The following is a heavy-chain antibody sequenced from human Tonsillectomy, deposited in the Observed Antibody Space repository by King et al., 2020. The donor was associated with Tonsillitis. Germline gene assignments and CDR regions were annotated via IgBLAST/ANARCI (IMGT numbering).Heavy chain of an antibody. V-gene: IGHV4-39*01. CDR1: GGSISSNSYY. Sequence: LQLQESGPGLVKPSETLSLTCTVSGGSISSNSYYWGWIRQPPGKGLEWIGSIYYSGNTYYNPSLKSRVTISVYTSKNQFPLRLSSVTAADTAVYYSARQRAYYASSGYWYYFDYWGQGTLVTVSS. CDR2: IYYSGNT. J-gene: IGHJ4*02. D-gene: IGHD3-22*01. CDR3: ARQRAYYASSGYWYYFDY.